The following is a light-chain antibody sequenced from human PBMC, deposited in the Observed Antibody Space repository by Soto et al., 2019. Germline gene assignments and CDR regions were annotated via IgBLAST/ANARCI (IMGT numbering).Light chain of an antibody. CDR2: DVS. Sequence: QSALTQPASVSGSPGQSITISCTGTSSDVGGYNYVSWYQQHTGKAPKLMIYDVSNRPSGVSNRFSGSKSANTASLTISGLQAEDEADYYCASYTSSSTLYVFGTGTKVTVL. CDR1: SSDVGGYNY. J-gene: IGLJ1*01. CDR3: ASYTSSSTLYV. V-gene: IGLV2-14*03.